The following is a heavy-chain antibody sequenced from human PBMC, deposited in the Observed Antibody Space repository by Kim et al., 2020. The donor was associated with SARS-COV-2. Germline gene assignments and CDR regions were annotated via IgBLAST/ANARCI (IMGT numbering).Heavy chain of an antibody. Sequence: SETLSLTCTVSGGSISSSSYYWGWIRQPPGQGLEWIGSIYYNGSTYYNPSLKSRVTISVDTSKNQFSQQLSYVTAADTAVYYCARSGPPFYFDYWGQGTLVTVSS. V-gene: IGHV4-39*01. CDR1: GGSISSSSYY. J-gene: IGHJ4*02. CDR3: ARSGPPFYFDY. D-gene: IGHD3-10*01. CDR2: IYYNGST.